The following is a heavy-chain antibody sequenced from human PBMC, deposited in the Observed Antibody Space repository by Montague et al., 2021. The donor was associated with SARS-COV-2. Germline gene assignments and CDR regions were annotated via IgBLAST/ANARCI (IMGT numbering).Heavy chain of an antibody. V-gene: IGHV4-34*01. J-gene: IGHJ6*03. CDR3: ARLRDGVVPSPILGVGPYYFYYYMDV. D-gene: IGHD3-10*01. CDR2: ISHGGST. CDR1: GTSFSGYY. Sequence: SETLSLTCAVHGTSFSGYYWNWIRQPPGKGLEWIGEISHGGSTKYSPSLKSRLTISADTSKNQFSLKLTSVAAADTAVYYCARLRDGVVPSPILGVGPYYFYYYMDVWGRGTTVTVSS.